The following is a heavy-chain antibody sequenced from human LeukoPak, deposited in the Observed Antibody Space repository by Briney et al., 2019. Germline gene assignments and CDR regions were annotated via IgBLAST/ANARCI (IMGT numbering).Heavy chain of an antibody. J-gene: IGHJ3*01. CDR2: ISPKSGGT. D-gene: IGHD2-15*01. V-gene: IGHV1-2*02. CDR1: GYTFTDYY. CDR3: ARGVLGGGAFDF. Sequence: ASVKVSCKASGYTFTDYYIHWVRQAPGQGLEWMGWISPKSGGTSYAQKFQGRVTMTRDTSISTAYMELSRLRSDDPAMYYCARGVLGGGAFDFWGQGTMITVSS.